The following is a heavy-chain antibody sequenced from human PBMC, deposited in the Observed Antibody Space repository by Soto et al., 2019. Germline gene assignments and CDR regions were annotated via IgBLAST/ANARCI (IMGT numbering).Heavy chain of an antibody. CDR1: GGSISSYY. D-gene: IGHD5-18*01. J-gene: IGHJ3*02. Sequence: SETLSLTCTVSGGSISSYYWSWIRQPPGKGLEWIGYIYYSGSTNYNPSLKSRVTISVDTSKNQFSLKLSSVTAADTAVYYCATDRYGYDAFAIWVQGTMVTVSS. CDR3: ATDRYGYDAFAI. CDR2: IYYSGST. V-gene: IGHV4-59*01.